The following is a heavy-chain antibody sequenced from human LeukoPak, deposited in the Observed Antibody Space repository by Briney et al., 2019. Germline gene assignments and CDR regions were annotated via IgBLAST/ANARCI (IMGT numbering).Heavy chain of an antibody. J-gene: IGHJ6*03. CDR2: ISTSSSYI. CDR3: AKDVMHYGSGRPYYMDV. V-gene: IGHV3-21*06. Sequence: GGSLRLSCATSGFTFSRNSMNWVRQAPGKGLEWVSSISTSSSYIYYADSVKGRFTVSRDNSKNTLFLLMNSLRPEDTGVYYCAKDVMHYGSGRPYYMDVWGKGTTVTISS. CDR1: GFTFSRNS. D-gene: IGHD3-10*01.